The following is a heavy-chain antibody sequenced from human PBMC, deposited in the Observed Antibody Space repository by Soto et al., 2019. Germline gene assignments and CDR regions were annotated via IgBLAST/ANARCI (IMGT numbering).Heavy chain of an antibody. CDR2: INPNSGGT. CDR3: ARGPYYYDSSGYYYGYDY. D-gene: IGHD3-22*01. J-gene: IGHJ4*02. CDR1: GYTFTGYY. V-gene: IGHV1-2*04. Sequence: ASVKVSCKASGYTFTGYYMHWVRQAPGQGLEWMGWINPNSGGTNYAQKFQGWVTMTRDTSISTAYMELSRLRSDDTAVYYCARGPYYYDSSGYYYGYDYWGQGTLVTVSS.